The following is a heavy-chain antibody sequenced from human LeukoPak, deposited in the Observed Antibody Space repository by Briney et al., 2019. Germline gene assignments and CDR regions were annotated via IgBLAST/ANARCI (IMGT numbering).Heavy chain of an antibody. V-gene: IGHV4-30-4*01. J-gene: IGHJ3*02. CDR2: IYYSGST. D-gene: IGHD1-26*01. CDR1: GGSISSGDYY. Sequence: ASETLSLTCTVSGGSISSGDYYWSWIRQPPGKGLEWIGYIYYSGSTYYNPSLKSRVTISVDTSKDQFSLKLSSVTAADTAVYYCAQSKMGATDAFDIWGQGTMVTVSS. CDR3: AQSKMGATDAFDI.